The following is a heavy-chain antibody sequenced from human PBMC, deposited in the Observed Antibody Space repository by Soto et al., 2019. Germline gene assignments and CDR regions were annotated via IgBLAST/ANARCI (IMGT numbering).Heavy chain of an antibody. V-gene: IGHV3-11*01. J-gene: IGHJ4*02. Sequence: QVQLVESGGGLVKPGGSLRLSCAASGFSFSDYYMSWIRQAPGKGLEWLSYISSGGRSIKYADSVKGRFTISRDNDKKSLYLEVNTVIDDDADVYSCASDVGPGSTDYWGQGTLVTVSS. CDR1: GFSFSDYY. CDR2: ISSGGRSI. CDR3: ASDVGPGSTDY.